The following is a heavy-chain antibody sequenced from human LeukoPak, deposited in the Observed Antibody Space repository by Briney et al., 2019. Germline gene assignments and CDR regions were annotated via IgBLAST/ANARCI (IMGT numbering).Heavy chain of an antibody. V-gene: IGHV3-21*01. Sequence: GGSLRLSCAASGFTFSSYSMNWVRQAPGKGLEWVPSISSSSSYIYYADSVKGRFTISRNNAKNSLYLQMNSLRGEDTAVYYCTRDRSRAEDDWGQGTLVTVSS. J-gene: IGHJ4*02. D-gene: IGHD1-14*01. CDR3: TRDRSRAEDD. CDR2: ISSSSSYI. CDR1: GFTFSSYS.